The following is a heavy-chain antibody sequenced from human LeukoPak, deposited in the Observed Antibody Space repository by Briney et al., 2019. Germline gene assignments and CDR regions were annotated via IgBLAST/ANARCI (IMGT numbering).Heavy chain of an antibody. CDR3: ARDSPTGDYYDSSGYYGAFDI. V-gene: IGHV1-18*01. D-gene: IGHD3-22*01. Sequence: ASVKVSCKASGYTFTSYGIIWVRQAPGQGLEWLGWISAYNGNTRYAQKLQGRVTMTTATSTRTAYMVLRSLRSDDTAVYYCARDSPTGDYYDSSGYYGAFDIWGQGTMVTVSS. J-gene: IGHJ3*02. CDR2: ISAYNGNT. CDR1: GYTFTSYG.